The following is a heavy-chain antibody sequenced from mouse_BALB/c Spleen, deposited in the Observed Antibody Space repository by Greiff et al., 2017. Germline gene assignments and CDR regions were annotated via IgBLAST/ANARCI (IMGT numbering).Heavy chain of an antibody. D-gene: IGHD4-1*01. CDR3: ARGTGTDYFDY. V-gene: IGHV5-17*02. J-gene: IGHJ2*01. Sequence: EVQVVESGGGLVQPGGSRKLSCAASGFTFSSFGMHWVRQAPEKGLEWVAYISSGSSTIYYADTVKGRFTISRDKPKNTLFLQMTSLRSEDTAMFYCARGTGTDYFDYWGQGSTRTGAS. CDR1: GFTFSSFG. CDR2: ISSGSSTI.